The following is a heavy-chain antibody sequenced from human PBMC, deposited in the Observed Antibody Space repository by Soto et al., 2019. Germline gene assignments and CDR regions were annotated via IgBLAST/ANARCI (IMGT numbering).Heavy chain of an antibody. J-gene: IGHJ6*02. CDR2: ISWNSGSI. V-gene: IGHV3-9*01. CDR1: GFTFDDYA. Sequence: GGSLKLSCAASGFTFDDYAMHWVRQAPGKGLEWVSGISWNSGSIGYADSVKARFTISRDNAKSSLYLQMNSLRAEDTAFYYCAKDISGRGSFYYYYGMDVWGQGTTVTVSS. D-gene: IGHD1-26*01. CDR3: AKDISGRGSFYYYYGMDV.